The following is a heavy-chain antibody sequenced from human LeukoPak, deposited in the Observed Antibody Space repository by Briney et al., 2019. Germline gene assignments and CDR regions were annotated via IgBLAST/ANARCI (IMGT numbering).Heavy chain of an antibody. D-gene: IGHD3-10*01. CDR1: GGSISSSDYY. CDR3: ARLGRFEDPA. V-gene: IGHV4-39*01. CDR2: IYYGGST. Sequence: SETLSLTCTVSGGSISSSDYYWGWIRQPPGKGLEWIGSIYYGGSTYYNPSLKSRVTISVDTSKNQFSLKLSSVTAADTAVYYCARLGRFEDPAWGQGTLVTVSS. J-gene: IGHJ5*02.